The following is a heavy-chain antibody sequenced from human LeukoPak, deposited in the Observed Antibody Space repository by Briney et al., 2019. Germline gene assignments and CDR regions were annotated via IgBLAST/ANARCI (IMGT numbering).Heavy chain of an antibody. D-gene: IGHD5-12*01. J-gene: IGHJ4*02. Sequence: GGSLRLSCAASGFTFSSYGMHWVRQAPGKGLEWVAFIRYDGSNKYYADSVKGRFTISRDNSKNSLYLQMNSLRAEDTAVYYCASDGYSGYEHRASFDYWGQGTLVTVSS. CDR1: GFTFSSYG. CDR3: ASDGYSGYEHRASFDY. V-gene: IGHV3-30*02. CDR2: IRYDGSNK.